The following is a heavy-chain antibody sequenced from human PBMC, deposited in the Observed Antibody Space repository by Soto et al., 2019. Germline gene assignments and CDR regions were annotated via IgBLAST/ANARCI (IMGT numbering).Heavy chain of an antibody. CDR3: ASIGIDYVWGSYRYTNYYFDY. D-gene: IGHD3-16*02. CDR2: ISYDGSNK. CDR1: GFTFSSYG. Sequence: GGSLRLSCAASGFTFSSYGMHWVRQAPGKGLEWVAVISYDGSNKYYADSVKGRFTISRDNSKNTLYLQMNSLRAEDTAVYYCASIGIDYVWGSYRYTNYYFDYWGQGTLVTVSS. V-gene: IGHV3-30*03. J-gene: IGHJ4*02.